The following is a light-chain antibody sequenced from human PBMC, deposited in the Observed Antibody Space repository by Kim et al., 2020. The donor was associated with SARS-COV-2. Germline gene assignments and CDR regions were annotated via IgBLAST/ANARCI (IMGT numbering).Light chain of an antibody. CDR2: DAS. V-gene: IGKV3-11*01. CDR1: QSVSRS. CDR3: QQHSNWPRT. J-gene: IGKJ2*01. Sequence: SVCPGERASRSCRASQSVSRSLSWYQQTPGQPPRLLIYDASNRVTGIPARFSGGGAGTDFTLTISSLEPEDFAVYYCQQHSNWPRTFGQGTKLEI.